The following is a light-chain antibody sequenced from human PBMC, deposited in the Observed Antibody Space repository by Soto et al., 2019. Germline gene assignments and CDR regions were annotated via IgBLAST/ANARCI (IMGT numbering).Light chain of an antibody. CDR1: QSVSS. J-gene: IGKJ2*01. CDR2: GAS. Sequence: EIVLTQSPGTLSLSPGERATLSCRASQSVSSIAWYQQKPGQAPRLLIYGASSRATGTPDRFTGSGSGTDFTLTISRLEPEDFAVYYCQHYGSSPPYTFGQGTKLKIK. CDR3: QHYGSSPPYT. V-gene: IGKV3-20*01.